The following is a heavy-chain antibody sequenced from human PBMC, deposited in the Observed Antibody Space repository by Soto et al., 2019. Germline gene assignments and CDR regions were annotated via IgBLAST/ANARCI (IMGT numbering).Heavy chain of an antibody. J-gene: IGHJ4*02. D-gene: IGHD3-10*01. V-gene: IGHV3-13*01. CDR1: GFTFSSYD. CDR3: ARGRYYGSGLIDY. Sequence: GESLKISCAASGFTFSSYDMHWVRQATGKGLEWVSAIGTAGDTYYPGSVKGRFTISRENAKNSLYLQMNSLRAGDTAVYYCARGRYYGSGLIDYWGQGTLVTVSS. CDR2: IGTAGDT.